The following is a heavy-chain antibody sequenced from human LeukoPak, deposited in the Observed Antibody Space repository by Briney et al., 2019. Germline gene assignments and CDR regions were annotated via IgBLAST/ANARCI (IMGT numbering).Heavy chain of an antibody. CDR3: ASPGIAAAGTDAFDI. CDR1: VGTFSSYA. Sequence: ASVKVSFKASVGTFSSYAISWVRQAPGQGREWMGGIIPIFGTANYAQKFQGRVTITADESTSTAYMEMSSLRSEDTAVYYCASPGIAAAGTDAFDIWGQGTMVTVSS. D-gene: IGHD6-13*01. V-gene: IGHV1-69*13. CDR2: IIPIFGTA. J-gene: IGHJ3*02.